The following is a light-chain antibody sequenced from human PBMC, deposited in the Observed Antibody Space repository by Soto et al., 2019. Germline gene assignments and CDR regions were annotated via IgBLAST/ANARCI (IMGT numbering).Light chain of an antibody. V-gene: IGKV1-39*01. CDR3: QQIYNAPLT. CDR1: QSITTY. CDR2: AAS. Sequence: DIQMTQSPSSLSASVGDRVTITFRASQSITTYLNWYRQKPGTAPKLLIYAASSLQSGVPSRFSGSGSETEFTLSISSLQPEDFATYFCQQIYNAPLTFGGGTKVEIK. J-gene: IGKJ4*01.